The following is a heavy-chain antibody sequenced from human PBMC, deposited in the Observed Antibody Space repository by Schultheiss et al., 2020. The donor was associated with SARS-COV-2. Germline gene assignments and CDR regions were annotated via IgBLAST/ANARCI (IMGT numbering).Heavy chain of an antibody. V-gene: IGHV4-39*07. CDR3: ARQIKVGSYYNSATLSFI. CDR1: DNSLSSSGYF. D-gene: IGHD5-24*01. CDR2: INYSGTS. Sequence: SETLSLTCDVSDNSLSSSGYFWGWVRQPPGKGLEWIGSINYSGTSYYNPSLKSRVTISIDTSRNQFSLKLNSVSAADTDVYFCARQIKVGSYYNSATLSFIWGRGALVTVSS. J-gene: IGHJ4*02.